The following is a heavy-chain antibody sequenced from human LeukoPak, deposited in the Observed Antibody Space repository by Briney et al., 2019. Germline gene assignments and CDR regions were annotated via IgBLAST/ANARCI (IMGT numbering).Heavy chain of an antibody. CDR2: ISGSGGST. CDR3: AKISGYDPYY. J-gene: IGHJ4*02. Sequence: GGALRLSCAASGFTVSSYAMSWVRQAPGKGLEWVSAISGSGGSTYYADSVKGRFTISRDNSKNTLYLQMNSLRAEDTAVYYCAKISGYDPYYWGQGTLVTVSS. V-gene: IGHV3-23*01. D-gene: IGHD5-12*01. CDR1: GFTVSSYA.